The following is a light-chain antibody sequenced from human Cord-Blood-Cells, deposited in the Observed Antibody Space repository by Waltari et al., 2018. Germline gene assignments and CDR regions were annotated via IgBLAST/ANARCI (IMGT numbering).Light chain of an antibody. CDR2: DVR. V-gene: IGLV2-14*03. CDR3: SSYTSSSTVV. CDR1: SSDVGGYNY. Sequence: QSALTQPASVSGSPGQSITISCTGTSSDVGGYNYVSWYQQHPGKAPKLMIYDVRNRPSGVSNRFSGSKSGHTASLTISGLQAEDEADYYCSSYTSSSTVVFGGGTKLTVL. J-gene: IGLJ2*01.